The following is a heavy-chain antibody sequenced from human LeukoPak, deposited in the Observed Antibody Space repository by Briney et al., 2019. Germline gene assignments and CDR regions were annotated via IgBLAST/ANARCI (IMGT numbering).Heavy chain of an antibody. J-gene: IGHJ5*02. CDR3: AGGSYPDWFDP. Sequence: SETLSLTCTVSGGSISSGSYYWSWIRQPAGKGLEWIGRIYTSGSTYYNPSLKSRVTISVDTSKNQSSLKLSSVTAADTAVYYCAGGSYPDWFDPWGQGTLVTVSS. CDR1: GGSISSGSYY. D-gene: IGHD1-26*01. CDR2: IYTSGST. V-gene: IGHV4-61*02.